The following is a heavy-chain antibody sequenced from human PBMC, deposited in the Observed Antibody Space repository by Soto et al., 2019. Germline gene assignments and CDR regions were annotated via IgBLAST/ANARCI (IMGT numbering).Heavy chain of an antibody. CDR3: ARRASVAGTQYFDY. CDR2: IYSSGST. CDR1: GGSINDYY. D-gene: IGHD6-19*01. V-gene: IGHV4-59*01. J-gene: IGHJ4*02. Sequence: SETLSLTCTVSGGSINDYYWSWIRQPPGKGLEWIGNIYSSGSTNYNPSLKSRVTISVDTSKNQFSLKLSSVTAADTAVYYCARRASVAGTQYFDYWGQGTLVTVSS.